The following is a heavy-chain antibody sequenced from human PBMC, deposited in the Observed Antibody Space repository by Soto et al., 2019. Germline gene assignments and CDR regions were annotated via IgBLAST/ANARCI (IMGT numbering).Heavy chain of an antibody. D-gene: IGHD3-10*01. J-gene: IGHJ4*02. CDR3: LSAGSAVS. CDR1: GFTLSNYW. V-gene: IGHV3-7*05. Sequence: GGSLRLSCAASGFTLSNYWMTWVRQAPGKGLEWVANINYDGSEKNYVDSVKGRFTISRDNTRNSLALQMNTLRVEDTAVYYCLSAGSAVSWGQGTLVTVSS. CDR2: INYDGSEK.